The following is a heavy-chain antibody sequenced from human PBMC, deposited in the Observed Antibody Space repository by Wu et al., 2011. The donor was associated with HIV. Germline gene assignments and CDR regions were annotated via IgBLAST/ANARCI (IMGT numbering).Heavy chain of an antibody. CDR2: FMPTLGTT. J-gene: IGHJ6*02. Sequence: QVQLVQSGAEVKKPGSSVKVSCKASGYTFSSYALSWVRQAPGQGLEWMGGFMPTLGTTNYAQKFQGRVTITTDESTNTAYMELTSLRSEDTAVYYCARAPVTGFYSYGMDVWGQGTTVTVSS. D-gene: IGHD6-19*01. V-gene: IGHV1-69*05. CDR1: GYTFSSYA. CDR3: ARAPVTGFYSYGMDV.